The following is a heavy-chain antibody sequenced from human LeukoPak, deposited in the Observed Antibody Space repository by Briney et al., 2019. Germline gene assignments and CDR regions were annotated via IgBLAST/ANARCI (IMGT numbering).Heavy chain of an antibody. CDR2: INPNSGGT. CDR3: ARERPRGYYDSSGYYSP. CDR1: GYTFTGYY. V-gene: IGHV1-2*02. J-gene: IGHJ5*02. Sequence: ASVKVSCTASGYTFTGYYMHWVRQAPGQGLEWMGWINPNSGGTNYAQKFQGRVTMTRDTSISTAYMELSRLRSDDTAVYYCARERPRGYYDSSGYYSPWGQGTLVTVSS. D-gene: IGHD3-22*01.